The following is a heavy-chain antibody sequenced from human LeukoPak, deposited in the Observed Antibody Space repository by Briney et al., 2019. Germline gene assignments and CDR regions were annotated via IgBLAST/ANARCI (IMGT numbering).Heavy chain of an antibody. V-gene: IGHV3-74*01. Sequence: PGGSLRLSCAASGFTFSNYLMHWVRQAPGKGLVWVSRINSDGSTTNYADSVKGRFTISRDNAENTLYLQMISLRAEDTAVYYCARGIPRSYGTDYWGQGTLVTVSS. D-gene: IGHD4-17*01. CDR2: INSDGSTT. CDR1: GFTFSNYL. J-gene: IGHJ4*02. CDR3: ARGIPRSYGTDY.